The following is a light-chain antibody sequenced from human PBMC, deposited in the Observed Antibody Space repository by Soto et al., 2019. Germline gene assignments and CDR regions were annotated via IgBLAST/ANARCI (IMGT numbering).Light chain of an antibody. CDR3: SSYTTSHTSQIV. Sequence: QSVLTQPASVSGSPGQSITISCTGTSSDVGGYNYVSWYQQHPGKAPKFMIYDVSNRPSGVSNRFSGSKSGNTASLTISGLQAEDEAEYYCSSYTTSHTSQIVFGTGTQVHVL. V-gene: IGLV2-14*01. J-gene: IGLJ1*01. CDR2: DVS. CDR1: SSDVGGYNY.